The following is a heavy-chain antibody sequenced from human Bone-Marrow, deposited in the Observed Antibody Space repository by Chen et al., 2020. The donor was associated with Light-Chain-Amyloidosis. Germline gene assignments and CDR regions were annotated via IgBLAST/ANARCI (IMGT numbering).Heavy chain of an antibody. J-gene: IGHJ4*02. CDR2: IRYDGSNK. V-gene: IGHV3-30*02. Sequence: VQLVESGGALVPTGRSLRLSCKGSGFRFGDHALSWVRQAPGKGLEWVAFIRYDGSNKYYADSVKGRFTISRDNSKNTLYLQMNSLRAEDTALYYCAKGHDYGDYGEYYFDYWGQGTLVTVSS. CDR1: GFRFGDHA. D-gene: IGHD4-17*01. CDR3: AKGHDYGDYGEYYFDY.